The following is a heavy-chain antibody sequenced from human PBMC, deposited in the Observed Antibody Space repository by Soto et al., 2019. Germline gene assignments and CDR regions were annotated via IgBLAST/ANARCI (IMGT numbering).Heavy chain of an antibody. CDR3: AGMRFSGGRCRERVDP. CDR1: GGTFSSYA. CDR2: IIPSFGTA. J-gene: IGHJ5*02. Sequence: QVQLVQSGAEVKKPGSSVKVSCKASGGTFSSYAISWVRQAPGQGLEWMGGIIPSFGTANYAQKFQGRVTITADESTNTPDLEMSSLRCEDTAVYYCAGMRFSGGRCRERVDPWGQGTLVSVSS. D-gene: IGHD2-15*01. V-gene: IGHV1-69*01.